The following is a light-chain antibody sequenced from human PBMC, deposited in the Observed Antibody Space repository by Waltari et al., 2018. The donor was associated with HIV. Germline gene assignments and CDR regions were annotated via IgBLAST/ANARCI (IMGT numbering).Light chain of an antibody. CDR3: QQYYDWPLT. CDR2: GAS. Sequence: EIVLTQSPATLSVSPGERATLSCRTSQNVRGALAWYQQKPGQAPRLVIYGASTRATGIPARFSGSGSGTEFTLTISSLQSEDFALYYCQQYYDWPLTFGGGTKVEIK. V-gene: IGKV3-15*01. CDR1: QNVRGA. J-gene: IGKJ4*01.